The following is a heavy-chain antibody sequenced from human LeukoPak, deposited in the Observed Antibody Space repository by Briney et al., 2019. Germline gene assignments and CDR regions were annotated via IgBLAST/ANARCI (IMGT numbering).Heavy chain of an antibody. Sequence: GASVKGSCKASGYTFIGYYMHWVRQARGQGLEWRGWIDPYSGVTHFAQRFQCRVSMTLDTSSSTAYLELTRLTSDDTAVYYCGRDGVAGSSDAFDLWGQGTMVTVSA. CDR1: GYTFIGYY. V-gene: IGHV1-2*02. CDR2: IDPYSGVT. D-gene: IGHD6-19*01. CDR3: GRDGVAGSSDAFDL. J-gene: IGHJ3*01.